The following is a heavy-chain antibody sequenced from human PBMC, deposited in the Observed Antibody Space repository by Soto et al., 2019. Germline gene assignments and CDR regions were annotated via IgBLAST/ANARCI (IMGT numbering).Heavy chain of an antibody. J-gene: IGHJ3*02. Sequence: SETLSLTCAVYGGSFSGYYWSWIRQPPGKGLEWIGEINHSGGTNYNPSLKSRVTISVDTSKNQFSLKLSSVTAADTAVYYCARVRLRYFDWLLAAFDIWGQGTMVTVSS. V-gene: IGHV4-34*01. CDR3: ARVRLRYFDWLLAAFDI. CDR1: GGSFSGYY. CDR2: INHSGGT. D-gene: IGHD3-9*01.